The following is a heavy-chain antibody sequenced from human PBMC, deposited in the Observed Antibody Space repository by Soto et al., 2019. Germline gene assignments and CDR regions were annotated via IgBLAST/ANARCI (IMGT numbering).Heavy chain of an antibody. Sequence: DVQLLESGGGLVQPEGSLRLSCAASGFTFSSYAMGWVRQGPGKGLEWVAVVSIGGSTHYADSVRGRFTISRDNSKNTLSLQMNSLTAEDTAVYFCAKRLGAGGDFDYWGQGALVTVSS. CDR2: VSIGGST. J-gene: IGHJ4*02. D-gene: IGHD1-26*01. V-gene: IGHV3-23*01. CDR1: GFTFSSYA. CDR3: AKRLGAGGDFDY.